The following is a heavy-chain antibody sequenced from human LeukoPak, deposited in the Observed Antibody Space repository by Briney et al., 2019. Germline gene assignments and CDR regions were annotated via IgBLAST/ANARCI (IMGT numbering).Heavy chain of an antibody. V-gene: IGHV1-18*01. CDR1: GYTFTTYG. CDR3: ARATGSGSYYNPLVDY. Sequence: GASVKVSCKASGYTFTTYGNTWVRQAPGQGLEWMGWISAYNGNTNYAQKLQGRVTMTTDTSTSTAYMELRSLRSDDTAVYYCARATGSGSYYNPLVDYWGQGTLVTVSS. D-gene: IGHD3-10*01. CDR2: ISAYNGNT. J-gene: IGHJ4*02.